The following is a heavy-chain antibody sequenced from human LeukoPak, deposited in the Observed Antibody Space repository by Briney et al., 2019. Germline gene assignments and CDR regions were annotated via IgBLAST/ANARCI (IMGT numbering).Heavy chain of an antibody. J-gene: IGHJ4*02. CDR1: GFTFSTYW. V-gene: IGHV3-7*01. CDR3: ARDKIVGATHFDY. D-gene: IGHD1-26*01. CDR2: IKQDGSEK. Sequence: GGSLRLSCAASGFTFSTYWMSWVRQAPGKGLEWVANIKQDGSEKYYVDSVKGRFTISRDNAKNSLYLQMNSLRAEDTAVYYCARDKIVGATHFDYWGQGTLVTVSS.